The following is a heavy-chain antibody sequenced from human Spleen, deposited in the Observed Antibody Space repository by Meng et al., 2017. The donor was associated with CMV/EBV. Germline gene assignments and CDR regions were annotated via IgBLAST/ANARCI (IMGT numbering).Heavy chain of an antibody. CDR2: NDPSGGRT. CDR3: ARGQLRYRLWLAF. J-gene: IGHJ4*02. CDR1: EYTFNNYK. V-gene: IGHV1-46*02. D-gene: IGHD3-9*01. Sequence: KASEYTFNNYKLSGGRQAPGQGLERRWINDPSGGRTTYAKYYQGRVTMTRDTSTSTVFMELKRLTSKDTAIYYGARGQLRYRLWLAFWGQGTLVTVSS.